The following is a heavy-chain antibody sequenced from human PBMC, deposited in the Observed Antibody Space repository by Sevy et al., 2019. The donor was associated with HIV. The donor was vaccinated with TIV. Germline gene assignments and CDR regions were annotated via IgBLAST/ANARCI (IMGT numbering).Heavy chain of an antibody. Sequence: GGFLRLSCTASGFTFASYSMNWVRQTPGKGLEWISCINIRSTDIKYADSVRVRFTISRDNAKNYLYLQMDSLRAEDTPVYFSARDSRRWLQLPDAFDIWGRGTMVTVSS. V-gene: IGHV3-21*01. D-gene: IGHD1-1*01. J-gene: IGHJ3*02. CDR1: GFTFASYS. CDR3: ARDSRRWLQLPDAFDI. CDR2: INIRSTDI.